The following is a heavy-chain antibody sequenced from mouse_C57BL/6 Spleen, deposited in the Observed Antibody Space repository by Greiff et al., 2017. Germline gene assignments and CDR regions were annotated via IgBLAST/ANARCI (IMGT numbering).Heavy chain of an antibody. CDR3: AVRNYAMDY. Sequence: VKLVESGPGLVAPSQSLSITCTVSGFSLTSYGVDWVRQSPGKGLEWLGVIWGVGSTNYNSALKSRLSISKDNSKSQVFLKMNSLQTDDTAMYYCAVRNYAMDYWGQGTSVTVSS. D-gene: IGHD2-14*01. V-gene: IGHV2-6*01. J-gene: IGHJ4*01. CDR2: IWGVGST. CDR1: GFSLTSYG.